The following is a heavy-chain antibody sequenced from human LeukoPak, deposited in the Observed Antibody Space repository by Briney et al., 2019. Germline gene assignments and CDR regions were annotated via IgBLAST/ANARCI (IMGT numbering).Heavy chain of an antibody. D-gene: IGHD2-2*01. J-gene: IGHJ2*01. V-gene: IGHV3-7*01. CDR2: IKQDGSEK. CDR3: ARVEGYCSSTSCRPNYFDL. CDR1: GFTFSSYW. Sequence: GGSLRLSCAASGFTFSSYWMSWVRQASGKGLEWVANIKQDGSEKYYVDSVKGRFTISRDNAKNSLYLQMNSLRAEDTAVYYCARVEGYCSSTSCRPNYFDLWGRGTLVTVSS.